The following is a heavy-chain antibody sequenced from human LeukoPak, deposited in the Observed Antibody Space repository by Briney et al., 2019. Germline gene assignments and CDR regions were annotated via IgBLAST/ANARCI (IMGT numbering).Heavy chain of an antibody. CDR3: ARDRVLLWFGESQMGY. CDR2: INPSGGST. V-gene: IGHV1-46*01. CDR1: GYTFTSYY. D-gene: IGHD3-10*01. J-gene: IGHJ4*02. Sequence: GASVKVSCKASGYTFTSYYMHWVRQAPGQGLEWMGIINPSGGSTNYAQKFQGRVTMTRDMSTSTVYMELSSLRSEDTAVYYCARDRVLLWFGESQMGYWGQGTLVTVSS.